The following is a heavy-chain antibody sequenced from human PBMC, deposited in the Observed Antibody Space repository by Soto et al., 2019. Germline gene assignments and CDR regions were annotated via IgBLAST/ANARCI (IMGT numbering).Heavy chain of an antibody. CDR1: GGSFSGYY. Sequence: QVQLQQWGAGLLKPSETLSLTCAVYGGSFSGYYWSWIRQPPGKGLEWIGEINHSGSTNYNPSLKSRVTISVDTSKNQFSLKLSSVTAADTAVYYCVRVVGWGYNYSDYWGQGTLVTVSS. J-gene: IGHJ4*02. CDR2: INHSGST. V-gene: IGHV4-34*01. D-gene: IGHD2-21*01. CDR3: VRVVGWGYNYSDY.